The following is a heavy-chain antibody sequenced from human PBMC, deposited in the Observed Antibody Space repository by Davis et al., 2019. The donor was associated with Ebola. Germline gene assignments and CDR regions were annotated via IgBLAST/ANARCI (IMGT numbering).Heavy chain of an antibody. CDR1: GFTFSSYA. CDR2: ISGSGGST. D-gene: IGHD3-16*02. J-gene: IGHJ2*01. CDR3: AREKRHLGELSPNWYFDL. V-gene: IGHV3-23*01. Sequence: GESLKISCAASGFTFSSYAMSWVRQAPGKGLEWVSAISGSGGSTYYADSVKGRFTISRHNSKNTLYLQMNSLRAEDTAVYYCAREKRHLGELSPNWYFDLWGRGTLVTVSS.